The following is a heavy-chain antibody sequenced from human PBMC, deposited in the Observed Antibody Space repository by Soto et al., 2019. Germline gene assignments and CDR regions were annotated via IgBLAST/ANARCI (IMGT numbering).Heavy chain of an antibody. V-gene: IGHV3-11*05. CDR1: GFIFSDYY. Sequence: QVQLVESGGGLVKPGGSLRLSCAASGFIFSDYYMTWIRKSPGKGLEWISYISNSGITNYADSVKGRFTISRDNAKNSLYLQMDSLRAEDTAVFYCARENYYKMDVWGQGTTVTVSS. CDR3: ARENYYKMDV. J-gene: IGHJ6*02. CDR2: ISNSGIT.